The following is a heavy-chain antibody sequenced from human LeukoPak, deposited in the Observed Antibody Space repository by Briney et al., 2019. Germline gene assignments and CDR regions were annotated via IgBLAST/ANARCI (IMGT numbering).Heavy chain of an antibody. V-gene: IGHV4-34*01. J-gene: IGHJ4*02. CDR1: GGSFSGYY. D-gene: IGHD6-19*01. CDR2: INHSGST. Sequence: PSETLSLTCAVYGGSFSGYYWSWIRQPPGKGLEWIGEINHSGSTNYNPSLKSRVTISVDTSKNQFSLKLSSVTAADTAVYYCATSIAVPTAADYWGQGTLVTVSS. CDR3: ATSIAVPTAADY.